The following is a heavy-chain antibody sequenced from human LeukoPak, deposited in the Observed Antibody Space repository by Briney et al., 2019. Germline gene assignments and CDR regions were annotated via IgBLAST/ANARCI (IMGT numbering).Heavy chain of an antibody. CDR3: VTSTGQQFIPYDY. J-gene: IGHJ4*02. D-gene: IGHD6-13*01. CDR1: GFNVSSNY. CDR2: IYGAGAA. V-gene: IGHV3-66*02. Sequence: QTGGSLRLSCAASGFNVSSNYMTWIRQAPGKGLEWVSLIYGAGAAYYAESVRGRFMISRDNLKNTLFLQMNSLRVEDTAVYYCVTSTGQQFIPYDYWGQGTHVTVSS.